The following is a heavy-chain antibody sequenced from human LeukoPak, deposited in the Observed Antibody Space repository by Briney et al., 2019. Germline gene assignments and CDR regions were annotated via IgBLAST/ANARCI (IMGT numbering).Heavy chain of an antibody. J-gene: IGHJ4*02. D-gene: IGHD4-23*01. CDR1: GFTFDDYG. V-gene: IGHV3-20*04. CDR2: MNWNGGST. Sequence: AGGSLRLSCAASGFTFDDYGMSWVRQAPGKGLEWVSGMNWNGGSTGYADSVKGRFTISRDNAKNSLYLQMNSLRAEDTALYYCARDLLGGNSGGYFDYWGQGTLVTVSS. CDR3: ARDLLGGNSGGYFDY.